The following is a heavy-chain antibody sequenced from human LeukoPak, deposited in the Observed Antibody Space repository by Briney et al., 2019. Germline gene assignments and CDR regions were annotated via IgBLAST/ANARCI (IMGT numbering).Heavy chain of an antibody. CDR1: GGSISSGGYS. D-gene: IGHD5-18*01. CDR2: IYHSGST. CDR3: ARTILELWLPGAFDY. V-gene: IGHV4-30-2*01. Sequence: PSQTLSLTCAVSGGSISSGGYSWSWIRQPPGEGLEWIGYIYHSGSTYYNPSLKSRVTISVDRSKNQFSLKLSSVTAADTAVYYCARTILELWLPGAFDYWGQGTLVTVSS. J-gene: IGHJ4*02.